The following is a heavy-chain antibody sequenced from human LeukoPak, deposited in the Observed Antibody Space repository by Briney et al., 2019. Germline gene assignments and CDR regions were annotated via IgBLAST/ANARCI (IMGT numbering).Heavy chain of an antibody. V-gene: IGHV3-23*01. Sequence: GGSLRLSCAASGFTFSSYAMSWVRRAPGGGWSGAPAIIDNGAHTYYTDYVKGRFTISRDPSKNTLYLQMTGLRAEDTAEYYCAKAPRGYCSGTTCCPFDYWGQGTLVTVSS. CDR1: GFTFSSYA. J-gene: IGHJ4*02. D-gene: IGHD2-15*01. CDR3: AKAPRGYCSGTTCCPFDY. CDR2: IIDNGAHT.